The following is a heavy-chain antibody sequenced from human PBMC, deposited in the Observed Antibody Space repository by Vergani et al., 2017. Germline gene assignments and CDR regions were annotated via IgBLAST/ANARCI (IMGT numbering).Heavy chain of an antibody. CDR1: GYTLTELS. CDR3: ATDKGGLPEVGGWYFDL. D-gene: IGHD3-16*01. Sequence: QVQLVQSGAEVKKPGASVKVSCKVSGYTLTELSMHWVRQAPGKGLDWMGGFDPEDGETIYAQKFQGRVTMTEDTSTDTAYMELSSLSSEDTAVYYCATDKGGLPEVGGWYFDLWGRGTLVTVSS. CDR2: FDPEDGET. V-gene: IGHV1-24*01. J-gene: IGHJ2*01.